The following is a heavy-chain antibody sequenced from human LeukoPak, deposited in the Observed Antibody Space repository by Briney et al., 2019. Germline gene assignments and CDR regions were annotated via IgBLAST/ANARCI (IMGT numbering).Heavy chain of an antibody. D-gene: IGHD6-13*01. CDR1: GFTFSNAW. CDR2: IKQDGSEK. V-gene: IGHV3-7*04. CDR3: ARDWQWQQLDGDAFDI. Sequence: GGSLRLSCVASGFTFSNAWMSWVRQAPGKGLEWVANIKQDGSEKYYVDSVKGRFTISRDNAKNSLFLQMNSLRAEDTAVYYCARDWQWQQLDGDAFDIWGQGTMVTVSS. J-gene: IGHJ3*02.